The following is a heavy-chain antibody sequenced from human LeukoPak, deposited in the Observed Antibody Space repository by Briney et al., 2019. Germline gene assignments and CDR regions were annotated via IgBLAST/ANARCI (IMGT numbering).Heavy chain of an antibody. J-gene: IGHJ4*02. CDR1: GGSISSYY. Sequence: SETLSLTCTVSGGSISSYYWSWIRQPPGKGLEWIGYIYTSGSTNYNPSLKSRVTISVDTSKNQFSLKLSSVTPADTAVYYCARSRPPDSYCSSTSCYSVHFDYWGQGTLVTVSS. CDR2: IYTSGST. CDR3: ARSRPPDSYCSSTSCYSVHFDY. D-gene: IGHD2-2*02. V-gene: IGHV4-4*09.